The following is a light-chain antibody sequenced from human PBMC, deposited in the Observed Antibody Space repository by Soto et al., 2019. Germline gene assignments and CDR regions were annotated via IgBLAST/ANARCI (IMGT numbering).Light chain of an antibody. J-gene: IGKJ1*01. V-gene: IGKV1-5*03. CDR3: QQYNGYSWT. CDR1: QSISSW. CDR2: KAS. Sequence: DIQMTQSPSTLSASVGDRVTITCRASQSISSWLAWYQQKPGKAPKLLIYKASTLGSGVTARFSGSGSGTQFTLTIGSLQPDDFATYYCQQYNGYSWTFGQGTRVEIK.